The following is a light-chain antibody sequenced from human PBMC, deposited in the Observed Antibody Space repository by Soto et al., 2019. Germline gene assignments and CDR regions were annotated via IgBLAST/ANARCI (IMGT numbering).Light chain of an antibody. V-gene: IGLV2-14*01. J-gene: IGLJ1*01. CDR1: SSDVGAYNS. CDR2: DVS. CDR3: SSYTSSSTLV. Sequence: QSAVTQPASVSGSPGQSITISCTGTSSDVGAYNSVAWYQHNPGKAPKLMIYDVSNRPSGVSSRFSGSKSANTASLSISGLQPDDEADYYCSSYTSSSTLVFGTGTKLTVL.